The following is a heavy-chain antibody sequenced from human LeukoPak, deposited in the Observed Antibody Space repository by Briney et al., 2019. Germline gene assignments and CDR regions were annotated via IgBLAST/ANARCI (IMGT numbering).Heavy chain of an antibody. CDR1: GYTFSSYG. Sequence: ASVKVSCKASGYTFSSYGITWVRQAPGQGLEWMGRIIAYNDNTNYAQNLQGRVTMTTDTSTSTAYMELRSLRSDDTAVYYCARDLYPGSGSYYNWFDPWGQGTLVTVSS. CDR3: ARDLYPGSGSYYNWFDP. J-gene: IGHJ5*02. V-gene: IGHV1-18*01. D-gene: IGHD3-10*01. CDR2: IIAYNDNT.